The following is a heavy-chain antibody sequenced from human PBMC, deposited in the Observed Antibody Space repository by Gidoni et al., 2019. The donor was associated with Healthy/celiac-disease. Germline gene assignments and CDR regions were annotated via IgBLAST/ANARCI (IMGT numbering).Heavy chain of an antibody. J-gene: IGHJ4*02. CDR3: ARGGGIAVAGSIDY. D-gene: IGHD6-19*01. CDR2: INHSGST. Sequence: QVQLQQWGAGLLKPSETLSLTCAVYGGSFSGYYWSWIRQPPGKGLEWIGEINHSGSTNYNPSLKSRVTISVDTSKNQFSLKLSSVTAADTAVYYCARGGGIAVAGSIDYWGQETLVTVSS. CDR1: GGSFSGYY. V-gene: IGHV4-34*01.